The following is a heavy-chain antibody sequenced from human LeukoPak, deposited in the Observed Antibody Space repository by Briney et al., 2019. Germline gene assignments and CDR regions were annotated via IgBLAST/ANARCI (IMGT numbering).Heavy chain of an antibody. Sequence: GESLKISCKGSGYSFTSYWIGWVRQMPGKGLEWMGIIYPGDSDTRYSPSFQGQVTISADKSISTAYLQWSSLKASDTAMYYCAGLRDGYKGGSWFDPWGQGTLVTVSS. V-gene: IGHV5-51*01. J-gene: IGHJ5*02. CDR1: GYSFTSYW. CDR3: AGLRDGYKGGSWFDP. CDR2: IYPGDSDT. D-gene: IGHD5-24*01.